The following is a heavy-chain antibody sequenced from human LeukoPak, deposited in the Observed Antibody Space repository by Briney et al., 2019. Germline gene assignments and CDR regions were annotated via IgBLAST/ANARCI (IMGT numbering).Heavy chain of an antibody. CDR1: GYTFTCYY. V-gene: IGHV1-2*06. D-gene: IGHD6-13*01. J-gene: IGHJ4*02. CDR2: INPNSGGT. Sequence: ASVKVSCKASGYTFTCYYMHWVRQAPGQGLKWMGRINPNSGGTNYAQKFQGRVTMTRATSISTAYMELRRLRSDDTAVYYCAREPSIAAAGTLEYWGQGTLVTVSS. CDR3: AREPSIAAAGTLEY.